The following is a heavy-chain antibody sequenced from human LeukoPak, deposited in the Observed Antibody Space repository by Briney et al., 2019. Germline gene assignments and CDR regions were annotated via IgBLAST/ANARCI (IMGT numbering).Heavy chain of an antibody. CDR3: APNSSGWYRYGY. Sequence: GGSLRLSCAASGFAFSDYYMSWLRQAPGKGLEWVSYISSSGSTIYYADSVRGRFTISRDNAKNSLYLQMNSLRAEDTAVYYCAPNSSGWYRYGYWGQGTLVTVSS. V-gene: IGHV3-11*01. J-gene: IGHJ4*02. CDR1: GFAFSDYY. D-gene: IGHD6-19*01. CDR2: ISSSGSTI.